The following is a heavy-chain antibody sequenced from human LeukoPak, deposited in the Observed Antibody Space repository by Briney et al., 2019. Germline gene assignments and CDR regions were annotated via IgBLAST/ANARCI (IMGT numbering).Heavy chain of an antibody. D-gene: IGHD2-15*01. Sequence: GGSLRLSCAASGFTFSSYSMSWVRQAPGKGLEWVSSISSSSSYIYYADSVKGRFTISRDNAKNSLYLQMNSLRAEDTAVYYCAREGPHCSGGSCYSDYWGQGTLVTVSS. CDR3: AREGPHCSGGSCYSDY. CDR2: ISSSSSYI. V-gene: IGHV3-21*01. CDR1: GFTFSSYS. J-gene: IGHJ4*02.